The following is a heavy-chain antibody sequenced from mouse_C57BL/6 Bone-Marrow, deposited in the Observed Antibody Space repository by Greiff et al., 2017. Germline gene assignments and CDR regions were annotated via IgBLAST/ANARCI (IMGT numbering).Heavy chain of an antibody. Sequence: QVQLQQSGAELVRPGASVKLSCKASGYTFTDYYINWVKQRPGQGLEWIARIYPGSGNTYYNEKFKGKATLTAEKSSSTAYMQLSSLTSEDSAVXFCARENYYDYDGWAYWGQGTLVTVSA. D-gene: IGHD2-4*01. CDR3: ARENYYDYDGWAY. V-gene: IGHV1-76*01. CDR1: GYTFTDYY. J-gene: IGHJ3*01. CDR2: IYPGSGNT.